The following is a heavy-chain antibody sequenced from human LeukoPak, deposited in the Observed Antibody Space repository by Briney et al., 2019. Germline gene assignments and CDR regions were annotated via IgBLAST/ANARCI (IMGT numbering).Heavy chain of an antibody. D-gene: IGHD2-21*02. J-gene: IGHJ1*01. CDR2: IYYSGTT. Sequence: SETLSLTCTFSGDSIRSYYWSWIRQPPGKGLEWLGYIYYSGTTNYNPSLKSRLTMSLDTSKKHLSLRLTSVSAADTAVYYCATVPRCGADCVSGEYFQAWGQGTLVTVSS. CDR3: ATVPRCGADCVSGEYFQA. CDR1: GDSIRSYY. V-gene: IGHV4-59*08.